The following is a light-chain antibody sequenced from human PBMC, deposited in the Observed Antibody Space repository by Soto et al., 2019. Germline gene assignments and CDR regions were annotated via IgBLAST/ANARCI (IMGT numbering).Light chain of an antibody. CDR2: EVS. CDR1: SSDVGAYNY. J-gene: IGLJ2*01. CDR3: NSFTSSSTVV. V-gene: IGLV2-14*01. Sequence: QSALTQPASVSGSPGQSITISCTGTSSDVGAYNYVSWYQQHPGKAPKLMIYEVSNRPSGVSNRFSGSKSGNTASLTISGLQTEDEADYYCNSFTSSSTVVFGVGTQLTVL.